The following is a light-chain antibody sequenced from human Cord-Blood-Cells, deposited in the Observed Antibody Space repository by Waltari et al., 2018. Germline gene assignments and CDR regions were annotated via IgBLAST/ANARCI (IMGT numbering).Light chain of an antibody. Sequence: QSALTQPASVSGSPGQSITISCTGTSSDVGSYNLVSWYQQHPGKAPKLMIYEGSKRPSGVSNRCSGSKSGNTASLTISGLQADDEADYYCCSYAGSSTFYVFGTGTKATVL. V-gene: IGLV2-23*01. CDR3: CSYAGSSTFYV. CDR2: EGS. CDR1: SSDVGSYNL. J-gene: IGLJ1*01.